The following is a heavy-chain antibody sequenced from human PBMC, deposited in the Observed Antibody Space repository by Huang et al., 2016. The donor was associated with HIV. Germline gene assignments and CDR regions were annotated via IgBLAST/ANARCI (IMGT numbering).Heavy chain of an antibody. D-gene: IGHD5-18*01. Sequence: EVLLVQSGAELKEPGASLKISCKASGYGFSSYWIGWVRQKPGTGLEWMGIIYPRDSETKYSPSVDGQVTISADKSTRTAYLQWESLKAPDTAIYFCARQVDGFRSHFDFWGQGTLVSVSS. CDR2: IYPRDSET. J-gene: IGHJ4*02. CDR1: GYGFSSYW. CDR3: ARQVDGFRSHFDF. V-gene: IGHV5-51*01.